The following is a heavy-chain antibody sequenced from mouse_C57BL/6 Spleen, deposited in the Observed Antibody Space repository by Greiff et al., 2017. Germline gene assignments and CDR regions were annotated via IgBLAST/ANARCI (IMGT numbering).Heavy chain of an antibody. V-gene: IGHV3-6*01. CDR1: GYSITSGYS. Sequence: VQLKESGPGLVKPSQSLSLTCSVTGYSITSGYSWNWIRQFPGNKLEWMGYISYDGSNNYNPSLKNRISITRDTSKNQFFLKLNSVTTEDTATYYCARGPSYYAMDYWGQGTSVTVSS. CDR2: ISYDGSN. CDR3: ARGPSYYAMDY. J-gene: IGHJ4*01.